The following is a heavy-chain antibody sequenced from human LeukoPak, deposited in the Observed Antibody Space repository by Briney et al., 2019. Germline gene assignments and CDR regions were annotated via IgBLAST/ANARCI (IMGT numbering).Heavy chain of an antibody. Sequence: GGSLRLSCAASGFTFSSYSMNWVRQAPGKGLEWVSYISSSSSTIYYADSVKGRFTISRDNAKNSLYLQMNSLRAEDTAVYYCARDLDPGADYWGQGTLVTVSS. J-gene: IGHJ4*02. CDR2: ISSSSSTI. V-gene: IGHV3-48*04. CDR1: GFTFSSYS. D-gene: IGHD3-9*01. CDR3: ARDLDPGADY.